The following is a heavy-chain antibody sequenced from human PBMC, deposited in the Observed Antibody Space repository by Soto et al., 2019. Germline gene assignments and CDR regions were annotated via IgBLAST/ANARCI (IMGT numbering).Heavy chain of an antibody. CDR2: IYHSGST. V-gene: IGHV4-38-2*01. CDR1: GYSITNCYY. CDR3: ARALYCSGGSCSPLRGMDV. J-gene: IGHJ6*02. Sequence: PSETLSLTCAVSGYSITNCYYWGWIRQPRGQGLECIWTIYHSGSTYYNPSLKTRVTISVDTSKNQFSLKLSSVTAADTAVYYCARALYCSGGSCSPLRGMDVWGQGTTVTVSS. D-gene: IGHD2-15*01.